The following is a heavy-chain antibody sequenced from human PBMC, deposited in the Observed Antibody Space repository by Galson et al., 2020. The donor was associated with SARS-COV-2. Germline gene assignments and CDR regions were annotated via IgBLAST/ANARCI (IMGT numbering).Heavy chain of an antibody. V-gene: IGHV3-33*01. CDR2: IWYDGSNK. J-gene: IGHJ4*02. D-gene: IGHD3-22*01. Sequence: GGSLRLSCAASGFTFSSYGMHWVRQAPGKGLEWVAVIWYDGSNKYYADSVKGRFTISRDNSKNTLYLQMNSLRAEDTAVYYCARDPAPAYYYDSSGYFEYDFDYWGQGTLVTVSS. CDR3: ARDPAPAYYYDSSGYFEYDFDY. CDR1: GFTFSSYG.